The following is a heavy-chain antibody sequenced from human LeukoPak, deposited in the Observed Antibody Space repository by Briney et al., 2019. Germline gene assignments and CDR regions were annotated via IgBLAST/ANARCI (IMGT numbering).Heavy chain of an antibody. Sequence: GGSLRLSCVVSGFMFSKYWMSWVRQGPGKGLEWVAHIKEDGSDNYYVESVRGRFTISRDNAKNSLYLQMEFLRDEDTALYYCARVISGDYCDYWGQGTLVTVSS. J-gene: IGHJ4*02. CDR1: GFMFSKYW. V-gene: IGHV3-7*01. CDR3: ARVISGDYCDY. D-gene: IGHD4-17*01. CDR2: IKEDGSDN.